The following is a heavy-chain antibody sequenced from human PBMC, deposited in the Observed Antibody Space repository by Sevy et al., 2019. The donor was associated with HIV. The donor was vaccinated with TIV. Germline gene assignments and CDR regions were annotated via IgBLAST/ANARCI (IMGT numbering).Heavy chain of an antibody. D-gene: IGHD3-10*01. CDR1: GYTLREFP. CDR3: ATDIIVGRAY. CDR2: FDENGEA. J-gene: IGHJ4*02. V-gene: IGHV1-24*01. Sequence: ASVKVSCKISGYTLREFPIHWVRQAPEKGLEWMGGFDENGEALYAQKFQGRVTLTEGTSIDTAYMELSSLRSEDSAMYYCATDIIVGRAYWGQGTRVTVSS.